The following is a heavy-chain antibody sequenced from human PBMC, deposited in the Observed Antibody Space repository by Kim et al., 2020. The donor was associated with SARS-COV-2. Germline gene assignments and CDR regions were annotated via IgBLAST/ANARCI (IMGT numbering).Heavy chain of an antibody. CDR3: PKYEWSSSFFFDYFDS. D-gene: IGHD3-3*01. CDR2: ISASGAAT. CDR1: AFTFNKFA. Sequence: GGSLRLSCAGSAFTFNKFAMAWVRQAPGKGLEWVAGISASGAATYYADSVKGRFTISRDNSKNTLNLQMNSLRVEDSATYYCPKYEWSSSFFFDYFDSWGEGSLVTVSS. J-gene: IGHJ4*02. V-gene: IGHV3-23*01.